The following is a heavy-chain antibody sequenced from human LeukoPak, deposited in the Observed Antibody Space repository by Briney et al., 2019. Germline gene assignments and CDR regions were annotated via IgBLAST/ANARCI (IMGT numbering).Heavy chain of an antibody. J-gene: IGHJ3*02. V-gene: IGHV4-39*01. CDR3: ARSDCSSTSCYAFDI. CDR1: GGSFSSSSYS. D-gene: IGHD2-2*01. Sequence: SETLSLTCTVSGGSFSSSSYSWGWIRQPPGKGLEWIGSIYYSGSTYYNPSLKSRATISVDTSKNQFSLKLSSVTAADTAVYYCARSDCSSTSCYAFDIWGQGTMVTVSS. CDR2: IYYSGST.